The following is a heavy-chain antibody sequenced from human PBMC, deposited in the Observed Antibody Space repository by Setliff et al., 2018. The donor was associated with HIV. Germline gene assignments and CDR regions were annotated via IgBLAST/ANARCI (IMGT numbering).Heavy chain of an antibody. CDR1: GYSFTTYW. Sequence: GESLKISCKGSGYSFTTYWIVWVRQMPGKGLEWMGTIFPGDSDTRYSPSFQGQVTFSVDKSISVAYLHWSSLKASDTAKYYCARADSSRGGADYWGRGTLVTVSS. V-gene: IGHV5-51*01. D-gene: IGHD6-19*01. CDR2: IFPGDSDT. CDR3: ARADSSRGGADY. J-gene: IGHJ4*02.